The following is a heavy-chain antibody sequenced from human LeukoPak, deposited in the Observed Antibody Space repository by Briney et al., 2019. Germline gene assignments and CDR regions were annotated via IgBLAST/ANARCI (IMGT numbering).Heavy chain of an antibody. CDR2: INHSGST. D-gene: IGHD2-8*01. V-gene: IGHV4-34*01. J-gene: IGHJ5*02. Sequence: SETLSLTCAVYGGSFSGYYWNWIRQPPGKGLEWIGEINHSGSTNYNSSLKSRVTISVDTSKNQFSLKLSSVTAADTAVYYCAREGCTNGVCSNWFDPWGQGTLVTVSS. CDR1: GGSFSGYY. CDR3: AREGCTNGVCSNWFDP.